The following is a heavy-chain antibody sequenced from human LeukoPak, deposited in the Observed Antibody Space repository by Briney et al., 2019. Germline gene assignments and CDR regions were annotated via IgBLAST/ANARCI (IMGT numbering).Heavy chain of an antibody. CDR1: GFTFSNYW. Sequence: GGSLRLSCAASGFTFSNYWMTWVRQAPGKGLEWVANIKHDGGEKYYVDSVKGRFTISRDNAKNSLYLQMNSLRAEDTAVYYCARDYDSSGYYSPMDYYYGMDVWGQGTRSPSP. CDR3: ARDYDSSGYYSPMDYYYGMDV. V-gene: IGHV3-7*05. CDR2: IKHDGGEK. D-gene: IGHD3-22*01. J-gene: IGHJ6*02.